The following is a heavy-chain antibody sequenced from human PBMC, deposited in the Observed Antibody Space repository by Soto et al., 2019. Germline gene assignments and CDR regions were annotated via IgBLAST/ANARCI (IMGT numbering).Heavy chain of an antibody. CDR3: AKRSYRYSSGWAVFDP. V-gene: IGHV3-30*18. CDR1: GFTFSSYG. J-gene: IGHJ5*02. CDR2: ISYDGSNK. D-gene: IGHD6-19*01. Sequence: PGGSLRPSCAASGFTFSSYGMHWVRQAPGKGLEWVAVISYDGSNKYYADSVKGRFTISRDNSKNTLYLQMNSLRAEDTAVYYCAKRSYRYSSGWAVFDPWGQGTLVTVSS.